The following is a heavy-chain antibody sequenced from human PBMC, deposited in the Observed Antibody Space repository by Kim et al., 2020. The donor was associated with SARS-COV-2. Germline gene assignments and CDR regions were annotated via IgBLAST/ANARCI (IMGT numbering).Heavy chain of an antibody. CDR2: INHSGST. CDR1: GGSFSGYY. Sequence: SETLSLTCAVYGGSFSGYYWSWIRQPPGKGLEWIGEINHSGSTNYNPSLKSRVTISVDTSKNQFSLKLSSVTAADTAVYYCARGVYGGNRYYYYGMDAWG. D-gene: IGHD4-17*01. CDR3: ARGVYGGNRYYYYGMDA. V-gene: IGHV4-34*01. J-gene: IGHJ6*01.